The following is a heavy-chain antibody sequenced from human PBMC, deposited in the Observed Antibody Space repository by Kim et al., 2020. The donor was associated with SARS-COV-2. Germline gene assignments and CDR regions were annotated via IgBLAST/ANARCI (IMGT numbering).Heavy chain of an antibody. CDR3: ARRWMVATNQSPFDP. D-gene: IGHD5-12*01. Sequence: QKFQGRVTITADESTSTAYMELSSLRSEDTAVYYCARRWMVATNQSPFDPWGQGTLVTVSS. J-gene: IGHJ5*02. V-gene: IGHV1-69*01.